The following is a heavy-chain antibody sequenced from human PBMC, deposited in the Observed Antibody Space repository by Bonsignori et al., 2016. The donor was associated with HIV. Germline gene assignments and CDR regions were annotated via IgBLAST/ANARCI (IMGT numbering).Heavy chain of an antibody. Sequence: WVRQAPGQGLEWMGRISANNGNTNYAQKLQGRVTMTTDTSTSTAYMELRSLRSDDTAVYYCARDLEMATINDWPDAFDLWGQGTMVTVSS. D-gene: IGHD5-24*01. J-gene: IGHJ3*01. V-gene: IGHV1-18*01. CDR2: ISANNGNT. CDR3: ARDLEMATINDWPDAFDL.